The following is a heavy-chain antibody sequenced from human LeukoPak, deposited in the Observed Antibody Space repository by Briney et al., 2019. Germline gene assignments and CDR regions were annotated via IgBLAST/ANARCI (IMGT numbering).Heavy chain of an antibody. CDR2: INHSGST. Sequence: SETLSLTCAVYGGSFSGYYWSWIRQPPGKGLEWIGEINHSGSTNYYPSLKSRVTISVDTSKNQFFLKLSSVTAADTAVYYCAREGGYYYDSSGYTFDYWGQGTLVTVSS. V-gene: IGHV4-34*01. CDR3: AREGGYYYDSSGYTFDY. D-gene: IGHD3-22*01. CDR1: GGSFSGYY. J-gene: IGHJ4*02.